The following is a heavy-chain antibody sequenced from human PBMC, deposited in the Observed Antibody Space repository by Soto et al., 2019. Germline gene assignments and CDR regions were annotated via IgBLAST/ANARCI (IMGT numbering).Heavy chain of an antibody. Sequence: QVQLQESGPGLVKPSQTLSLTCTVSGGSISSGDYYWSWIRQPPGNGLEWIGYIYYSGSTYYNPSLKSRVTISVDTSKNQFSLKLSSVTAADTAVYYCARDPYGSGSYSGMDVWGQGTTVTVSS. D-gene: IGHD3-10*01. CDR1: GGSISSGDYY. V-gene: IGHV4-30-4*01. CDR2: IYYSGST. J-gene: IGHJ6*02. CDR3: ARDPYGSGSYSGMDV.